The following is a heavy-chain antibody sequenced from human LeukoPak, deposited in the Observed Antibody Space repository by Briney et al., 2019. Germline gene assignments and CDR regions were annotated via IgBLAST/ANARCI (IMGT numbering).Heavy chain of an antibody. J-gene: IGHJ6*03. D-gene: IGHD1-26*01. V-gene: IGHV4-4*07. CDR2: IYTSGST. CDR1: GGSISRYY. Sequence: SETLSLTCTLSGGSISRYYWSWIRQPAGKGLEWIGRIYTSGSTNYNPSLKSRVTMSVDTSKNQFSLKLSSVTAADTAVYYCARGVGDTYDYYYIDVSGKGTTVTVSS. CDR3: ARGVGDTYDYYYIDV.